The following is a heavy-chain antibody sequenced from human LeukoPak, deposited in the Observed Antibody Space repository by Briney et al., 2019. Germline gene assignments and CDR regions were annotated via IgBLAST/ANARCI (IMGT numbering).Heavy chain of an antibody. Sequence: SETLSLTCAVYGGSFSGYYWSWIRQPPGKGLEWIGEINHSGSTNYNSSLKSRVTISVDTSKNQFSLKLSSVTAADTAVYYCARSRGYSYGYLFDYWGQGTLVTVSS. CDR3: ARSRGYSYGYLFDY. V-gene: IGHV4-34*01. D-gene: IGHD5-18*01. CDR1: GGSFSGYY. J-gene: IGHJ4*02. CDR2: INHSGST.